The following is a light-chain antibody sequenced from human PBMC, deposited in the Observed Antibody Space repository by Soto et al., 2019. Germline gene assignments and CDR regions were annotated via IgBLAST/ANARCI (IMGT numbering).Light chain of an antibody. V-gene: IGLV2-14*01. Sequence: QSALTQPASVSGSPGQSITISCTGTSSDVGAYNYVSWYQQHPGKAPKLMIYEVSNRPSGVSNRFSGSKSGNTASLTISGLQAEDEDDYYCGSHTGSSYVFGTGTKVTVL. J-gene: IGLJ1*01. CDR3: GSHTGSSYV. CDR1: SSDVGAYNY. CDR2: EVS.